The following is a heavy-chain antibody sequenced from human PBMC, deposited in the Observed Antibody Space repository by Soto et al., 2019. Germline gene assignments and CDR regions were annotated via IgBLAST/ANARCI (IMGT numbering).Heavy chain of an antibody. Sequence: SETLSLTCAVSGGSFSGFYWTWIRQPPGEGLEWIGEINHSGTTNFNPSLRSRLTISLDSSRKHFSLKLTSMTAADAAVYYCARADRTLVTSYGLDVWGQGTTVTVSS. J-gene: IGHJ6*02. CDR1: GGSFSGFY. CDR3: ARADRTLVTSYGLDV. CDR2: INHSGTT. V-gene: IGHV4-34*01. D-gene: IGHD2-21*02.